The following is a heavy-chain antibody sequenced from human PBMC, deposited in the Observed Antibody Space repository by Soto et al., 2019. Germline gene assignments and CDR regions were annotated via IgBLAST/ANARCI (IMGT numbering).Heavy chain of an antibody. CDR3: ASSYYGSGNPKDYYYGMDV. V-gene: IGHV1-3*01. Sequence: QVQLVQSGAEVKKPGASVKVSCKASGYTFTSYAMHWVRQAPGQRLEWMAWINAGNGNTKYSQKFQGRVTITRDTSASTAYMELSSLRSEDTAVYYCASSYYGSGNPKDYYYGMDVWGHATTVTVSS. CDR2: INAGNGNT. D-gene: IGHD3-10*01. CDR1: GYTFTSYA. J-gene: IGHJ6*02.